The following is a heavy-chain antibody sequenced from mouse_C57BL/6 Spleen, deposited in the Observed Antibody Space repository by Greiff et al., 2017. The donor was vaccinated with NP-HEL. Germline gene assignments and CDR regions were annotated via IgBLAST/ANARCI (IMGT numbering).Heavy chain of an antibody. J-gene: IGHJ1*03. Sequence: QVQLQQSGAELARPGASVKLSCKASGYTFTSYGISWVKQRTGQGLEWIGEIYPRSGNTYYNEKFKGKATLTADKSSSTAYMELRSLTSEDSAVYFCARGGYYGSSFSYWYFDVWGTGTTVTVSS. CDR2: IYPRSGNT. D-gene: IGHD1-1*01. CDR1: GYTFTSYG. CDR3: ARGGYYGSSFSYWYFDV. V-gene: IGHV1-81*01.